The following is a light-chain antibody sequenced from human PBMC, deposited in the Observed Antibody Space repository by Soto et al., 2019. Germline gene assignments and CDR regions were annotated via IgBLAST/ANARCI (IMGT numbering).Light chain of an antibody. CDR2: AAS. CDR3: QQYNNWPPMT. J-gene: IGKJ1*01. Sequence: EIVMRQSPATLSVSPGERATLSCRASQSVSSNLAWYQQKPGQAPRLLIYAASTRATGIPARFSGSASGTEFTLTISSLQSEDFAVYYCQQYNNWPPMTFGQGTKVDIK. CDR1: QSVSSN. V-gene: IGKV3-15*01.